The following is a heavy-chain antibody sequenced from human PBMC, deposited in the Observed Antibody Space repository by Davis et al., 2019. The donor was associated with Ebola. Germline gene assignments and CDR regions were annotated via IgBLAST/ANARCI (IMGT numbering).Heavy chain of an antibody. CDR2: IHHGGSA. CDR1: GVSITTYF. D-gene: IGHD2-21*01. V-gene: IGHV4-59*12. CDR3: ARDTRPCGGDCYDDTFDM. Sequence: PSETLSLTCTVSGVSITTYFWSWIRQPPGKGLEWVGYIHHGGSANSNPSLKSRVTFSMDTSKSQVSLKLTSVTAADTAVYYCARDTRPCGGDCYDDTFDMWGQGTMVIVSS. J-gene: IGHJ3*02.